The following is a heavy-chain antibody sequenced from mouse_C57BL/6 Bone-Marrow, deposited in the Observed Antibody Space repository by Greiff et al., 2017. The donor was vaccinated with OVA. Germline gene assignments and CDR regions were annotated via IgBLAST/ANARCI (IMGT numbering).Heavy chain of an antibody. J-gene: IGHJ1*03. CDR2: IWTGGGT. CDR1: GFSLTSYA. D-gene: IGHD2-3*01. CDR3: ARERLLRGYWYFDD. V-gene: IGHV2-9-1*01. Sequence: QVQLQQSGPGLVAPSQCLSITCTVSGFSLTSYAISWVRQPPGKGLEWLGVIWTGGGTNYNSDLKSRLSISKDNSKSQVFLKMNSLQTDDTARYYCARERLLRGYWYFDDWGTGTTVTVSS.